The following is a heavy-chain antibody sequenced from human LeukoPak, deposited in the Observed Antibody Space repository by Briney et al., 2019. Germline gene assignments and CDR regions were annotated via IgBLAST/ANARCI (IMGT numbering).Heavy chain of an antibody. CDR2: ISSSSGNI. Sequence: PGGSLRLSCAASGFTFSSYSMNWVRQAPGKGLEWVSYISSSSGNIYYADSVKGRFTISRDNAKTSLYLQMNSLRAEDTAVYYCARGFYAFDIWGQGTMVTVSS. D-gene: IGHD3-3*01. CDR3: ARGFYAFDI. CDR1: GFTFSSYS. J-gene: IGHJ3*02. V-gene: IGHV3-48*01.